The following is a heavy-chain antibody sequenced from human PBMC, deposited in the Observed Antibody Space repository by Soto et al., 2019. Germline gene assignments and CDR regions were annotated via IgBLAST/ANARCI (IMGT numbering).Heavy chain of an antibody. V-gene: IGHV1-24*01. J-gene: IGHJ4*02. CDR1: GYTLTELS. CDR3: ATEGCTNGVCYNYFDY. CDR2: FDPEDGET. D-gene: IGHD2-8*01. Sequence: VKVSCKVSGYTLTELSMHWVRQAPGKGLEWMGGFDPEDGETIYAQKFQGRVTMTEDTSTDTAYMELSSLRSEDTAVYYCATEGCTNGVCYNYFDYWGQGTLVTVSS.